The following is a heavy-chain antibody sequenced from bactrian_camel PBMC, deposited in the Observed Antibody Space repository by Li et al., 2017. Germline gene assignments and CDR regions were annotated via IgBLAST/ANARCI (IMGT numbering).Heavy chain of an antibody. CDR1: GYTRNWGD. CDR2: ILTGATST. V-gene: IGHV3S40*01. J-gene: IGHJ4*01. D-gene: IGHD6*01. Sequence: VQLVESGGGSVQAGGSLRLSCQASGYTRNWGDMGWFRQAPGKEREGVAAILTGATSTYYVASVKGRFTISQDNTKKMVYLQMNNLSPEDTAMYYCAAGERDYSSNYRGQGTQVTVS. CDR3: AAGERDYSSNY.